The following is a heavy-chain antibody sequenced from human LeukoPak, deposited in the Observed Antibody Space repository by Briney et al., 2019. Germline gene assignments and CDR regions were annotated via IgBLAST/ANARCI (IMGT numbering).Heavy chain of an antibody. J-gene: IGHJ4*02. CDR2: IYPGYSDT. CDR1: GYSLPTYW. Sequence: RAGESLKISRKGSGYSLPTYWIGWVRQMPGKGLEWMGSIYPGYSDTRYSPSFQGQVTISADKSISTAYGQWNSLKASVSARYYCARLVDYGSGSRYFDYWGQGTLVTVSS. V-gene: IGHV5-51*01. CDR3: ARLVDYGSGSRYFDY. D-gene: IGHD3-10*01.